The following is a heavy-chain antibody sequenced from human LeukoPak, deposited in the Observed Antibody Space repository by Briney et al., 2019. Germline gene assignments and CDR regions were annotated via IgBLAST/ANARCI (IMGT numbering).Heavy chain of an antibody. J-gene: IGHJ4*02. D-gene: IGHD3-9*01. V-gene: IGHV4-34*01. CDR2: INHSGST. CDR1: GGSFSGYY. CDR3: ARVHRDNYDILPGQYYFDY. Sequence: PSETLSLTCAVYGGSFSGYYWSWIRQPPGKGLEWIGEINHSGSTNYNPSLKSRVTMSVDTSKNQFSLKLSSVTAADTAVYYCARVHRDNYDILPGQYYFDYWGQGTLVTVSS.